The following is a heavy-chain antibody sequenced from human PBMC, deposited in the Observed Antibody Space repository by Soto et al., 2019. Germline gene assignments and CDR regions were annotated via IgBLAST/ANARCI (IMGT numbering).Heavy chain of an antibody. CDR1: GYTFTSYD. V-gene: IGHV1-8*02. J-gene: IGHJ5*02. Sequence: ASVKVSCKASGYTFTSYDISWVRQATGQGLEWMGWMNPNSGNTGYAQKFQGRVSMTRNTSITTAYLELSSLRSDDTAIYYCARMATSGTLNWFGPWGQGTLVTVSS. CDR2: MNPNSGNT. CDR3: ARMATSGTLNWFGP.